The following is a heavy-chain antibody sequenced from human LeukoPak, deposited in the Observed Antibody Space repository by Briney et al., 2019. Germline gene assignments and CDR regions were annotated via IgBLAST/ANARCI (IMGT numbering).Heavy chain of an antibody. V-gene: IGHV1-18*01. J-gene: IGHJ4*02. CDR1: GYSFVFFG. CDR3: ARAVSGSLYGNFDF. D-gene: IGHD1-26*01. Sequence: ASVKVSCKASGYSFVFFGVSWVRQAPGQGLEWVGWIDSHNGDRNYAEKFQDRVTMTTDTSTTTSYMELRSLRSDDTAVYYCARAVSGSLYGNFDFWGQGTLVTVSA. CDR2: IDSHNGDR.